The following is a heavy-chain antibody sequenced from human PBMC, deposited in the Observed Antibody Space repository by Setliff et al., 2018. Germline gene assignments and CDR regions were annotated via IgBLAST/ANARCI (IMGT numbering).Heavy chain of an antibody. D-gene: IGHD3-9*01. CDR3: ATSPKKVTGSDYYNYYMDV. Sequence: KTSGTTFNSHAINWVRQAPGQGLEWMGRIITAFGSAISAQKFQDRVSITADRTTYTAYLELTSLTLEDTAVYYCATSPKKVTGSDYYNYYMDVWGKGTTVTVSS. J-gene: IGHJ6*03. CDR1: GTTFNSHA. CDR2: IITAFGSA. V-gene: IGHV1-69*06.